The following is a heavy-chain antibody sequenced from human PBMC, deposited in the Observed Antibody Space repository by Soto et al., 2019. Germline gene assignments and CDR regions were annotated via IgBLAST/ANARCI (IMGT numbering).Heavy chain of an antibody. J-gene: IGHJ4*02. CDR3: ASDPIAALYYFDY. V-gene: IGHV6-1*01. D-gene: IGHD6-13*01. Sequence: QVQLQQSGPGLVRPSQTLSLTCAISGDSVSSNRAAWNWIRQSPSRGLEWLGRTYYRSRWYYDYAVSVKSRITINPDTSENHFSLQLNSVTPEDTAVYYCASDPIAALYYFDYWGQGTLVTVSS. CDR2: TYYRSRWYY. CDR1: GDSVSSNRAA.